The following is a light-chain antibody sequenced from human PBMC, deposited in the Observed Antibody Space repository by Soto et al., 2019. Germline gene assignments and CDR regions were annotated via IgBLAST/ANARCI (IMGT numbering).Light chain of an antibody. V-gene: IGKV3-20*01. CDR2: GAS. CDR3: QQYGSSPLT. J-gene: IGKJ4*01. Sequence: EIILTQSPDSLSLSPGERATLSCRASQTVSSNYLAWCQQRPGQAPRLLIYGASTRAAGIPDRFSGSGSGTDFTLTITRLEPEDFAVYYCQQYGSSPLTFGGGTKVDIK. CDR1: QTVSSNY.